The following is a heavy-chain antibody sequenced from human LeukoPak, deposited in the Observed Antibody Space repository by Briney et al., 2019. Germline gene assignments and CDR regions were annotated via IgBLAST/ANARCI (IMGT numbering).Heavy chain of an antibody. CDR1: GYTFTSYA. CDR2: INAGSGNT. V-gene: IGHV1-3*01. J-gene: IGHJ4*02. Sequence: ASVKVSCKASGYTFTSYAMHWVRQAPGQRLEWMGWINAGSGNTKYSQKVQGRVTITRDTSASTAYMELSSLRSEDTAVYYCARDGGTDFDYWGEGALVTVSS. CDR3: ARDGGTDFDY. D-gene: IGHD4-23*01.